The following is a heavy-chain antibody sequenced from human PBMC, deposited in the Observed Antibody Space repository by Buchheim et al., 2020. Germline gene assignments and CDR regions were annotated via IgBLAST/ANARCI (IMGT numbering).Heavy chain of an antibody. D-gene: IGHD3-3*01. J-gene: IGHJ6*02. CDR3: AKATAVGVDDYYYYGMDV. Sequence: QVQLVESGGGVVQPGRSLRLSCAASGFTFSSYGMHWVRQAPGKGLEWVAVIWYDGSNKYYADSVKGRFTISRDNSKNTLYLQMNSLRAEDTAVYYCAKATAVGVDDYYYYGMDVWGQGTT. V-gene: IGHV3-33*06. CDR1: GFTFSSYG. CDR2: IWYDGSNK.